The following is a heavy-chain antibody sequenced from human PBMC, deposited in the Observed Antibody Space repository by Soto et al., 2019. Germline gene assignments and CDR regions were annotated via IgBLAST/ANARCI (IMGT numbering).Heavy chain of an antibody. J-gene: IGHJ6*02. CDR3: ASPPIVATIVNYYYGMXV. Sequence: ASVKVSCKASAGTFSIYSISWVRQAPGQGLEWMGGIIPIFGTADYAQKFQGRVTITADESTSTAYMELSSLRSEDTAVYYCASPPIVATIVNYYYGMXVWGQGTTVXVAS. V-gene: IGHV1-69*13. CDR2: IIPIFGTA. D-gene: IGHD5-12*01. CDR1: AGTFSIYS.